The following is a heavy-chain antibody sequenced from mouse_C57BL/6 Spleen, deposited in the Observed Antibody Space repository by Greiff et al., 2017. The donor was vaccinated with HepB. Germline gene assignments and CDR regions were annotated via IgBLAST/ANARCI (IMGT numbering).Heavy chain of an antibody. V-gene: IGHV1-14*01. Sequence: VQLQQSGPELVKPGASVKMSCKASGYTFTSYVMHWVKQKPGQGLEWIGYIYPYNDGTKYNEKFKGKATLTSDKSSSTAYMELSSLTSEDSAVYYCASYYDHWYFDVWGTGTTVTVSS. CDR2: IYPYNDGT. CDR1: GYTFTSYV. D-gene: IGHD1-1*02. CDR3: ASYYDHWYFDV. J-gene: IGHJ1*03.